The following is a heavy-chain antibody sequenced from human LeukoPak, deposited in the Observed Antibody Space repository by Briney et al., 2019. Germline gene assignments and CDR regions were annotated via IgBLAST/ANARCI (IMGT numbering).Heavy chain of an antibody. J-gene: IGHJ4*02. CDR3: ARSGRIAVAGDLDY. CDR1: GGTFSSYA. V-gene: IGHV1-69*06. D-gene: IGHD6-19*01. Sequence: SVKLSCKASGGTFSSYAISWVRQAPGQGLEWMGGIIPIFGTANYAQKFQGRVTITADKSTSTAYMELSSLRAEDTAVYYCARSGRIAVAGDLDYWGQGTLVTVSS. CDR2: IIPIFGTA.